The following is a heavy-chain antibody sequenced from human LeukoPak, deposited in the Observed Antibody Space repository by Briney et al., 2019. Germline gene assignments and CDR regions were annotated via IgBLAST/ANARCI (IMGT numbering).Heavy chain of an antibody. CDR3: VRQLEAY. V-gene: IGHV3-23*01. CDR2: ISGTDDST. J-gene: IGHJ4*02. D-gene: IGHD1-1*01. CDR1: GFTFSNFP. Sequence: PGGSLRFCCAGSGFTFSNFPMSWVRQAPEKGLEWLAAISGTDDSTYYADSVNGRFTISRDNSKYTLYLQMDSLRADDTAVYYCVRQLEAYWGQGTLVTVSS.